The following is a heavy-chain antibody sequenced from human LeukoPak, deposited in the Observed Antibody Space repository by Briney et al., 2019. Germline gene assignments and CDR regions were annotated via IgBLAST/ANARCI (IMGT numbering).Heavy chain of an antibody. V-gene: IGHV4-59*01. D-gene: IGHD6-13*01. Sequence: SETLSLTCTVSGGSINSYYWSWIRQPPGKGLEWIGYIYYSGITNYSPSLKGRVTISVDTSKNQFSLKLSSVTAADTAVYYCARGLAAAGTSYFDDWGQGTLVTVS. CDR2: IYYSGIT. J-gene: IGHJ4*02. CDR1: GGSINSYY. CDR3: ARGLAAAGTSYFDD.